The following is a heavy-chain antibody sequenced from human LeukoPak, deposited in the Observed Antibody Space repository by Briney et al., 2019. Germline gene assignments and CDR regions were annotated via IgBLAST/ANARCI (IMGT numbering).Heavy chain of an antibody. D-gene: IGHD6-6*01. CDR1: GFTVSSNY. V-gene: IGHV3-53*01. Sequence: GGSLRLSCAASGFTVSSNYLSWVRQAPGKGLEYVSIIYSGGSTYYADAVKGRFTISRDNSKNTLYLQMNSLRAGDTAVYYCARAAPGGEYYFDYWGQGTLVTVSS. J-gene: IGHJ4*02. CDR3: ARAAPGGEYYFDY. CDR2: IYSGGST.